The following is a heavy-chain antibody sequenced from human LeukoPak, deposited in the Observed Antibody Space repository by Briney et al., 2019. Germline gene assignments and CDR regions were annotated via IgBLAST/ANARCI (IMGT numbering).Heavy chain of an antibody. CDR2: VVGNGGTT. CDR1: GFTFSSYS. V-gene: IGHV3-64*01. J-gene: IGHJ4*02. CDR3: ARERAFYYFDY. Sequence: PGGSLRLSCAASGFTFSSYSMNWVRQAPGKGLEYVSAVVGNGGTTYYANSVKGRFTISRDNSKNTVYLQMGSLRAEDTAVYYCARERAFYYFDYWGQGALVTVSS.